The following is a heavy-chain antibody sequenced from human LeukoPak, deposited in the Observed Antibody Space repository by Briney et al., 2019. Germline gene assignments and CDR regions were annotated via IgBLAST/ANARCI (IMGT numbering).Heavy chain of an antibody. D-gene: IGHD5/OR15-5a*01. CDR2: ISGSGGST. CDR3: ARGVYAFDS. Sequence: GGSLRLSCAASGFTFSSYAMSWVRQAPGKGLEWVSAISGSGGSTYYADSVKGRFTISRDNAKNSLYLQMNSLRVEDTAVYYCARGVYAFDSWGQGTLVTVSS. V-gene: IGHV3-23*01. CDR1: GFTFSSYA. J-gene: IGHJ4*02.